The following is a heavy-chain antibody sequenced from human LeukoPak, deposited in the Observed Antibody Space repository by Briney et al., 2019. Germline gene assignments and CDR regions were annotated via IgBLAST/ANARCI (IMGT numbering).Heavy chain of an antibody. CDR2: IKQDGGER. V-gene: IGHV3-7*03. J-gene: IGHJ6*02. CDR3: ARSRAAVVMGELIPSFYYGMDV. Sequence: GGSLRLSCAASGFTFSNYWMNWVRQVPGKGLEWVATIKQDGGERYYVDSVEGRFTISRDNGKTSVYLQMNSLRADDTAVYYCARSRAAVVMGELIPSFYYGMDVWGQGTTVTVSS. CDR1: GFTFSNYW. D-gene: IGHD3-16*01.